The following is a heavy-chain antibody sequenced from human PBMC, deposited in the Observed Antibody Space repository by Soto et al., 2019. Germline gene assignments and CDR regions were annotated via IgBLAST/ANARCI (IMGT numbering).Heavy chain of an antibody. CDR2: ISYDGSNK. Sequence: GGSLRLSCAASGFTFSSYAMHWVRQAPGKGLEWVAVISYDGSNKYYADSVKGRFTISRDNSKNTLYLQMNSLRAEDTAVYYCAKDIVLMVYDGGMDVWGQGTTVTVSS. D-gene: IGHD2-8*01. CDR3: AKDIVLMVYDGGMDV. V-gene: IGHV3-30-3*02. J-gene: IGHJ6*02. CDR1: GFTFSSYA.